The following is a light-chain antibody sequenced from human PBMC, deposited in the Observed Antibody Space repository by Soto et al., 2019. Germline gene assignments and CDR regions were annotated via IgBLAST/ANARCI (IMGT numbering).Light chain of an antibody. CDR2: DVS. Sequence: QSVLTQPASVSGSPGQSITISCTGTSSDVGGYNYVSWYQHHPGKAPKLIIYDVSNRPSGVSIRFSASKSDNTASLTISGLQPEDEADYHCSSYTTSNTSQIVFGTGTKVTVL. J-gene: IGLJ1*01. V-gene: IGLV2-14*03. CDR1: SSDVGGYNY. CDR3: SSYTTSNTSQIV.